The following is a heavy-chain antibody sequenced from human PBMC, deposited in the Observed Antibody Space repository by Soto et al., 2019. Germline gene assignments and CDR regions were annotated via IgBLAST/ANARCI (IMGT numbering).Heavy chain of an antibody. Sequence: GGSLRLSCAASGFIFKDYVMNWVRQAPGKGLEWVSVTSFRGDYTYYADSVKGRFTASRDNSRNTLHLQMNGLRADDTAVYYCAKDLDGGYASGTHDAFDIWGQGTMVTVSS. CDR2: TSFRGDYT. D-gene: IGHD3-10*01. J-gene: IGHJ3*02. CDR1: GFIFKDYV. V-gene: IGHV3-23*01. CDR3: AKDLDGGYASGTHDAFDI.